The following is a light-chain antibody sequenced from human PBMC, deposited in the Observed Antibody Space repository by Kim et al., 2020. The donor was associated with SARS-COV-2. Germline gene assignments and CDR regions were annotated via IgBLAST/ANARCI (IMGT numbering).Light chain of an antibody. CDR2: QDS. V-gene: IGLV3-1*01. CDR3: QAWDSSTGV. J-gene: IGLJ3*02. Sequence: SVSPGQTASITCSVDKLGDKYACWYQQKPGQSPVLVIYQDSERPSGIPERFSGSNSGNTATLTISGTQAMYEADYYCQAWDSSTGVFGGGTQLTVL. CDR1: KLGDKY.